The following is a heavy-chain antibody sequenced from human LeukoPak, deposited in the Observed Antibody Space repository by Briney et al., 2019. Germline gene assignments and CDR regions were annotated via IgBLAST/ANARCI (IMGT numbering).Heavy chain of an antibody. D-gene: IGHD6-19*01. CDR3: TTVGTGYSSWGGYYYYYMDV. CDR2: IKSKTDDGTT. Sequence: GGSLRLSCAASGFTFNNAWMSWVRQAPGKGLERVGRIKSKTDDGTTDYAAPVKGRFTISRDDSKNTLYLQMNSLKTEDTAVYSCTTVGTGYSSWGGYYYYYMDVWGKGTTVTISS. J-gene: IGHJ6*03. V-gene: IGHV3-15*01. CDR1: GFTFNNAW.